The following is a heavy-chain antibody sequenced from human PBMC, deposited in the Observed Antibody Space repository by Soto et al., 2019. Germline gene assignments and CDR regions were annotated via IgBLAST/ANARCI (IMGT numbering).Heavy chain of an antibody. CDR3: ARDSPPYCSGGSCYTGRVDY. Sequence: GGSLRLSCAASGFTFSSYSMNWVRQAPGKGLEWVSSISSSSSYIYYADSVKGGFTISRDNAKNSLYLQMNSLRAEDTAVYYCARDSPPYCSGGSCYTGRVDYWGQGTLVTVSS. V-gene: IGHV3-21*01. J-gene: IGHJ4*02. CDR2: ISSSSSYI. CDR1: GFTFSSYS. D-gene: IGHD2-15*01.